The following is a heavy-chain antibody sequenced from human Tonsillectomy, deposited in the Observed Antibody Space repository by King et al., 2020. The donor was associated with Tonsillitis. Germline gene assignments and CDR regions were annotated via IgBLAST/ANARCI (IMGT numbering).Heavy chain of an antibody. V-gene: IGHV6-1*01. CDR1: GDSVSSYSAM. CDR2: TYYRSKWYY. J-gene: IGHJ4*02. CDR3: ARSPAGTFPCVQY. D-gene: IGHD2-2*01. Sequence: VQLQQSGPGLVKPSQTLSLTCAISGDSVSSYSAMWSWIRQSPSRGLEWLGRTYYRSKWYYDSAVSVSSRITISPDTSKNQLSLQLNSVTPEDTAVYYCARSPAGTFPCVQYWGQGTLVTVSS.